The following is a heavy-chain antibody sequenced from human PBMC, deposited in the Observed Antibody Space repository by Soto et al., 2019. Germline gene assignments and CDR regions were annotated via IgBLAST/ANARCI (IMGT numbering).Heavy chain of an antibody. J-gene: IGHJ6*02. CDR1: GFTFSSYG. CDR2: IWYDGSNK. V-gene: IGHV3-33*01. Sequence: AGSLGLSCAASGFTFSSYGMHWVRQAPGKGLEWVSVIWYDGSNKYYADSVKVRFTISRDNSKNALYLQINSLRAEDSAVYYCAREGASSSSNYYYGMAVWGQGTTVTVSS. CDR3: AREGASSSSNYYYGMAV. D-gene: IGHD6-13*01.